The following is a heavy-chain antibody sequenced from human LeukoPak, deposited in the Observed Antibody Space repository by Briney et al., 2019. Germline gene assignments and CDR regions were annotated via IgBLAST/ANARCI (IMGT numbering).Heavy chain of an antibody. Sequence: GGSLRLSCAASGFTFTDYYMSWIRQAPGKGLEWISYISDSSGTKHYADSVKGRFTISRDNAKNSLYLQTNSLRAEDTAVYYCARGAGPLFDPWGQGTLVTVSS. CDR2: ISDSSGTK. J-gene: IGHJ5*02. CDR3: ARGAGPLFDP. V-gene: IGHV3-11*01. CDR1: GFTFTDYY.